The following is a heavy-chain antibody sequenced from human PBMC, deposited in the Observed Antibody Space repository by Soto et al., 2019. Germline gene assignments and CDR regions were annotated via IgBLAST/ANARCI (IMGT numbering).Heavy chain of an antibody. CDR1: GYTFTSYD. J-gene: IGHJ5*02. Sequence: QVQLVQSGAEVKKPGASVKVSCKASGYTFTSYDINWVRQATGQGLEWMGWMNPNSGNTGYAQKFQGRVTRTSNNSISTAYMELSSLRSEDTAVYYCARERRDDYGDYNWFDPCGKGPLVTVSS. CDR2: MNPNSGNT. D-gene: IGHD4-17*01. V-gene: IGHV1-8*01. CDR3: ARERRDDYGDYNWFDP.